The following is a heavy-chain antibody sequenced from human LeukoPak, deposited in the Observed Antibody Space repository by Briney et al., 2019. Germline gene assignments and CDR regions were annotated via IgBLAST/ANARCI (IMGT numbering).Heavy chain of an antibody. CDR1: GFTVSDKY. CDR3: AREHEVGILYY. Sequence: LRLSCAASGFTVSDKYMSWVRQPPGKGLEWIGYIYHSGSTYYNPSLKSRVTISVDRSKNQFSLKLSSVTAADTAVYYCAREHEVGILYYWGQGTLVTVSS. D-gene: IGHD1-26*01. V-gene: IGHV4-30-2*01. J-gene: IGHJ4*02. CDR2: IYHSGST.